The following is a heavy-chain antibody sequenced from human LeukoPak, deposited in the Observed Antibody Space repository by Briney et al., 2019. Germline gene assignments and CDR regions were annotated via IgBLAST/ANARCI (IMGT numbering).Heavy chain of an antibody. CDR2: IRSNGET. V-gene: IGHV3-23*01. J-gene: IGHJ4*02. D-gene: IGHD6-13*01. CDR1: GFSFSSFA. Sequence: GGSLRLSCAASGFSFSSFAMSWVRQGPARGLEWVSSIRSNGETFYADSVKGRFPLSSDMSRNMVHVQLNNLRVEDTAIYYCAKASWVSKTDAVRWGQGTLVTVSS. CDR3: AKASWVSKTDAVR.